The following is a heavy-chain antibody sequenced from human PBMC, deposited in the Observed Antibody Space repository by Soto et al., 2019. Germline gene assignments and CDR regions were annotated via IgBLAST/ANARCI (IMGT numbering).Heavy chain of an antibody. Sequence: QVQLVQSGAEVKKPGSSVKVSCKISGGTLSNYAIDWVRLAPGHGLEWMGGIVTIFGTTYYTQKFQGRATIIADDSTTTAYLEMSSLRSEDTATYYCARVEAVAGLYNYHGLDVWGQGTAVTVSS. D-gene: IGHD6-19*01. CDR3: ARVEAVAGLYNYHGLDV. J-gene: IGHJ6*02. CDR2: IVTIFGTT. CDR1: GGTLSNYA. V-gene: IGHV1-69*01.